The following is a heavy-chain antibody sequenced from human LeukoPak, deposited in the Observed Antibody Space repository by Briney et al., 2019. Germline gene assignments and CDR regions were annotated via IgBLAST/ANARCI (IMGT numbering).Heavy chain of an antibody. CDR3: ARHGAYCGGDCFFFDY. CDR2: IYYSGKT. J-gene: IGHJ4*02. CDR1: GGSIRSSTYY. D-gene: IGHD2-21*01. Sequence: SETLSLTCTVSGGSIRSSTYYWGWFRQLPGKGPEWIGSIYYSGKTYYNPSLKSRVTIIVDTSKNQFSLKLTYVTAADTAVYYCARHGAYCGGDCFFFDYWGQGPLVTVSS. V-gene: IGHV4-39*01.